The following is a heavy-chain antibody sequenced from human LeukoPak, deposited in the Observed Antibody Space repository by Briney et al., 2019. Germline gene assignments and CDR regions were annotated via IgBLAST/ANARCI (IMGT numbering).Heavy chain of an antibody. V-gene: IGHV4-4*07. CDR1: GGSISSYY. CDR3: ARSGAVAGYYYYYGMDV. D-gene: IGHD6-19*01. J-gene: IGHJ6*02. CDR2: IYTSGST. Sequence: PETLSLTCTVSGGSISSYYWSWIRQPAGNGLEWIGRIYTSGSTNYNPSLKSRVTMSVDTSKNQFSLKLSSVTAADTAVYYCARSGAVAGYYYYYGMDVWGQGTTVTVSS.